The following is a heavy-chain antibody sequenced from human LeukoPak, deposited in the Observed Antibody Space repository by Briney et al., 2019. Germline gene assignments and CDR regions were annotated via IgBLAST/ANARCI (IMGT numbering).Heavy chain of an antibody. CDR3: GRGSPRYGVTY. CDR2: IFHSGNT. CDR1: GGSINSAGFS. V-gene: IGHV4-30-2*01. D-gene: IGHD4-17*01. J-gene: IGHJ4*02. Sequence: SETLSLTCTVSGGSINSAGFSWTWIRQPPGKGLEWIGYIFHSGNTYYSPSLKRRVTVSMDRSKTQFSLKLTSVTAADTAVYFCGRGSPRYGVTYWGQGTLVTVSS.